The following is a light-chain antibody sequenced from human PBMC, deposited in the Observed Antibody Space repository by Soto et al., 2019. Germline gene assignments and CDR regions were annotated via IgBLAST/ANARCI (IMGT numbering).Light chain of an antibody. Sequence: ETVLTQSPGTLSLSPGERATLSCRASQSVSNNYLAWYQQKPGQAPMLLISGASSRATGIPDRFSGSGSGTDFTLTISRLEPEDVAVYYCQQYGGSPRYTFGQGTKLEIK. V-gene: IGKV3-20*01. CDR1: QSVSNNY. CDR3: QQYGGSPRYT. CDR2: GAS. J-gene: IGKJ2*01.